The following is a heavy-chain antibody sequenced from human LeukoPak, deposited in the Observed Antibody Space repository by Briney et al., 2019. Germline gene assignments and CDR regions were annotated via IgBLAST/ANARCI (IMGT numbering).Heavy chain of an antibody. CDR3: ARDNSVRHEAWWFNP. D-gene: IGHD3-10*01. CDR2: ISPSGGST. V-gene: IGHV1-46*01. J-gene: IGHJ5*02. Sequence: ASVKVSCKAFGYTFTSNYMHWVRQAPGQGPEWMGVISPSGGSTTYAQKFQGRVTLTRDMPTRPDYLELSSLRSEHTAVYYCARDNSVRHEAWWFNPWGQGTLVTVSS. CDR1: GYTFTSNY.